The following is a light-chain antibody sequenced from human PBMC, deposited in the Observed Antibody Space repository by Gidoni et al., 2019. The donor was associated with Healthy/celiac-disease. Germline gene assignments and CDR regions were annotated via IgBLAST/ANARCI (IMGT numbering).Light chain of an antibody. V-gene: IGLV1-47*01. CDR2: RNN. CDR3: AAWDDSLSGVV. CDR1: SSHIGSNY. J-gene: IGLJ2*01. Sequence: QSVLPQPPSASGTPGQRVTIPCSGSSSHIGSNYVYWYQQLPGTAPKLLIYRNNQRPSGVPDRFSGSKSGTSASLAISGLRSEDEADYYCAAWDDSLSGVVFGGGTKLTVL.